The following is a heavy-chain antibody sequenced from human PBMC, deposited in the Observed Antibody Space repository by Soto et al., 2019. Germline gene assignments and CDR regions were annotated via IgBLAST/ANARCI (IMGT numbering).Heavy chain of an antibody. V-gene: IGHV3-23*01. CDR3: AREPGVSSGWYVDY. CDR1: GFTFDSFA. D-gene: IGHD6-19*01. Sequence: PGGSLRLSCAASGFTFDSFAMTWVRQAPGKGLEWVSAISASGGSTFYADSVKGRFTISRDSSKNTLYLQMNSLRAEDTAVYYCAREPGVSSGWYVDYWGQGTLVTVSS. CDR2: ISASGGST. J-gene: IGHJ4*02.